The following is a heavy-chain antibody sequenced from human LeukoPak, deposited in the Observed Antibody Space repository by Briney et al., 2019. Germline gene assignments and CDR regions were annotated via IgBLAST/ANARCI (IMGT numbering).Heavy chain of an antibody. Sequence: SETLSLTCTVSGGSISSYYWSWIRQPPGKGLEWIRCIYYSGSTNYNPSLKSRVTISVDTSKNQFSLKLSSVTAADTAVYYCARDGSGSDYGMDVWGQGTTVTVSS. CDR2: IYYSGST. D-gene: IGHD3-10*01. J-gene: IGHJ6*02. CDR1: GGSISSYY. CDR3: ARDGSGSDYGMDV. V-gene: IGHV4-59*01.